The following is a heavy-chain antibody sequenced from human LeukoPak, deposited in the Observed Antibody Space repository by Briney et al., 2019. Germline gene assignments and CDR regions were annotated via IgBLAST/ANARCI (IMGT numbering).Heavy chain of an antibody. D-gene: IGHD3-22*01. CDR2: ISSSSSYI. V-gene: IGHV3-21*01. CDR3: ARDKSSGALGY. CDR1: GFTFSSYS. Sequence: PGGSLRLSCAASGFTFSSYSMNWVRQTPGKGLEWVSSISSSSSYIFYADSVKGRFTMSRDNAKKSLFLQMNSLRAEDTAVYYCARDKSSGALGYWGQGTLVTVSS. J-gene: IGHJ4*02.